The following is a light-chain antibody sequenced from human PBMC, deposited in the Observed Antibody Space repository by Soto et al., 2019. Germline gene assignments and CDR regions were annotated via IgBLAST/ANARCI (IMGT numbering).Light chain of an antibody. J-gene: IGLJ1*01. CDR2: EVS. CDR3: SSYSISTAYL. CDR1: SSDVGGYDY. V-gene: IGLV2-14*01. Sequence: QSALTQPASVSGSPGQSITISCTGTSSDVGGYDYVSWYQLHPGEAPKLMVFEVSNRPSGVSYRFSGSKSGNTASLTISGLQAEDEADYFCSSYSISTAYLFGTGTKLTVL.